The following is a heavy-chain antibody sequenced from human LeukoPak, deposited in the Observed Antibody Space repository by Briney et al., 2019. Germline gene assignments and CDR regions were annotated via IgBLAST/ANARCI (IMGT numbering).Heavy chain of an antibody. CDR3: ARRGYSYGPPLYYFDY. CDR1: GGSISSSSYY. CDR2: IYYSGST. V-gene: IGHV4-39*01. J-gene: IGHJ4*02. Sequence: SETLSLTGTVSGGSISSSSYYWGWIRQPPGKGLEWIGSIYYSGSTYYNPSLKSRVTISVDTSKNQFSLKLSSVTAADTAVYYCARRGYSYGPPLYYFDYWGQGTLVTVSS. D-gene: IGHD5-18*01.